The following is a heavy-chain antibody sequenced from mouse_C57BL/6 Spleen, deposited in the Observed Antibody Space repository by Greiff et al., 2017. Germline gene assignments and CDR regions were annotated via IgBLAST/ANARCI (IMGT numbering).Heavy chain of an antibody. CDR1: GYTFTDYN. J-gene: IGHJ3*01. CDR2: INPNNGGT. CDR3: ARGADYYGSGYGFAY. D-gene: IGHD1-1*01. Sequence: VQLQQSGPELVKPGASVKIPCKASGYTFTDYNMAWVKQSHGKSLEWIGDINPNNGGTIYNQKFKGKATLTVDKSSSTAYMELRSLTSEDTAVYDCARGADYYGSGYGFAYWGQGTLVTVSA. V-gene: IGHV1-18*01.